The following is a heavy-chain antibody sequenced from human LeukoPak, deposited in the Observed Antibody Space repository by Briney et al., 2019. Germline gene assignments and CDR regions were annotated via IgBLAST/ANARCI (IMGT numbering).Heavy chain of an antibody. CDR1: SGSISTSNYY. D-gene: IGHD3-22*01. CDR2: IFYSGST. CDR3: ARVRVYYDSSGYYSWFDP. V-gene: IGHV4-39*07. Sequence: SETLSLTCTVSSGSISTSNYYWGWVRQPPGKALAWIGNIFYSGSTYYSPSHKSRVTISLDTSRNQFSLKLSSVTAADTAVYYCARVRVYYDSSGYYSWFDPWGQGTLVTVSS. J-gene: IGHJ5*02.